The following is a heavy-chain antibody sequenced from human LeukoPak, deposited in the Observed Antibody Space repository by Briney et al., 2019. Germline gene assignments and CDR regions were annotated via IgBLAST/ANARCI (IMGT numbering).Heavy chain of an antibody. Sequence: GGSLRLSCAASGVASSTDAMNGVRQAPGRGLEWVSAISGSGGSTYYADSVKGRFTISRDNSKNTLYLQMNSLRAEYTAVYYCAKDVAGSWSYSFDYWGQGTLVTVSS. CDR1: GVASSTDA. CDR2: ISGSGGST. V-gene: IGHV3-23*01. J-gene: IGHJ4*02. CDR3: AKDVAGSWSYSFDY. D-gene: IGHD1-26*01.